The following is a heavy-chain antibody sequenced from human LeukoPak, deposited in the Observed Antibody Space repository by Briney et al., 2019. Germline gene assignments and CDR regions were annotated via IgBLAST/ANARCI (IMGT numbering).Heavy chain of an antibody. V-gene: IGHV3-23*01. CDR2: LSGSGGNT. CDR3: AKSCCESSGYSDY. CDR1: GFTFSSYA. D-gene: IGHD3-22*01. Sequence: PGGSLRLSCAASGFTFSSYAMSWVRQAPEKGLEWVSALSGSGGNTYYADSVKGRFTIYRDNSKNTMYLQMNSLRAEDTAVHYCAKSCCESSGYSDYWGQGTLVTVSS. J-gene: IGHJ4*02.